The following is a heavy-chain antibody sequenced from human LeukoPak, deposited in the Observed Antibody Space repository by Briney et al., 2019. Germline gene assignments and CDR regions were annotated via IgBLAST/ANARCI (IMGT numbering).Heavy chain of an antibody. CDR1: GFTFSSYA. J-gene: IGHJ4*02. CDR3: ARELEGDDSPSFDY. D-gene: IGHD2-21*02. Sequence: GGSLRLSCAASGFTFSSYAMHWVRQAPGKGLEYVSAISSNGGSTYYANSVKGRFTISRDNSKNTLYLQMGSLRAEDMAVYYCARELEGDDSPSFDYWGQGTLVTVSS. CDR2: ISSNGGST. V-gene: IGHV3-64*01.